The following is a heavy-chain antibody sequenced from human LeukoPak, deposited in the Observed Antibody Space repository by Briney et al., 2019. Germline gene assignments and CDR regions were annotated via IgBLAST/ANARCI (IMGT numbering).Heavy chain of an antibody. CDR2: IIPIFGSA. V-gene: IGHV1-69*06. CDR3: AKGSRLREGGSYRF. D-gene: IGHD3-16*02. CDR1: VGIFSSYA. Sequence: GASVKVSCKSSVGIFSSYAINWVRQAPGQGLEWMGRIIPIFGSANYAQKFQGRVTITADKSTRTAYMELSSLISEDTALYYCAKGSRLREGGSYRFWGQGTLVTVSS. J-gene: IGHJ4*02.